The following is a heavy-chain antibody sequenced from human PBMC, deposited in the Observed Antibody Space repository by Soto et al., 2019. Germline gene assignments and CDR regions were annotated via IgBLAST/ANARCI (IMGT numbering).Heavy chain of an antibody. D-gene: IGHD3-16*01. V-gene: IGHV3-30-3*01. J-gene: IGHJ6*02. Sequence: QVQLVESGGGVVQPGRSLRLSCAASGFTFSSYAMHWVRQAPGKGLEWVAVISYDGSNKYYADSVKGRFTISRDNSKNTLYLQMNSPRAEDTAVYYCARDFSWGDYYYGMDVWGQGTTVTVSS. CDR2: ISYDGSNK. CDR3: ARDFSWGDYYYGMDV. CDR1: GFTFSSYA.